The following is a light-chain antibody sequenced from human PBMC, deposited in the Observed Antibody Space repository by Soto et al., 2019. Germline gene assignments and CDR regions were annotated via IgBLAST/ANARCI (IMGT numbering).Light chain of an antibody. CDR2: DAS. V-gene: IGKV3-20*01. CDR3: QQYGRSPYT. Sequence: EIVMTQSPGTLPLSPGERATLSCRASQSVSRNYLAWYQQKPGQAPRLLIYDASSRATGIPDRFSGSGSGTDFTLTISRLEPEDFAVFHCQQYGRSPYTFGQGTRLEIK. J-gene: IGKJ5*01. CDR1: QSVSRNY.